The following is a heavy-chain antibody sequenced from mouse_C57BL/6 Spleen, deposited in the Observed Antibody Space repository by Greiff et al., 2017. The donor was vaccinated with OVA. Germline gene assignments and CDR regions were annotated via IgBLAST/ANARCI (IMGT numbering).Heavy chain of an antibody. CDR1: GFTFTDYY. J-gene: IGHJ1*03. V-gene: IGHV7-3*01. Sequence: EVQGVESGGGLVQPGGSLSLSCAASGFTFTDYYMSWVRQPPGKALEWLGFIRNKANGYTTEYSASVKGRFTISRDNSQSILYLQMNALRAEDSATYYCARRVYYVSSYVRYFDVWGTGTTVTVSS. D-gene: IGHD1-1*01. CDR2: IRNKANGYTT. CDR3: ARRVYYVSSYVRYFDV.